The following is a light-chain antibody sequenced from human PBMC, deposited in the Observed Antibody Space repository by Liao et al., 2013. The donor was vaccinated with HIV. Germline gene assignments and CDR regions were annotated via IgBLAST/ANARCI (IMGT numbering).Light chain of an antibody. J-gene: IGLJ1*01. CDR2: QDT. CDR1: KLGDRD. CDR3: QAWDPTTTSFV. V-gene: IGLV3-1*01. Sequence: SYELTQSPSVSVSPGQTASIPCSGDKLGDRDASWYQQKPGQSPILVIYQDTKRPTGIPERFSGSNSGNTATLTISGTQAMDEADYYCQAWDPTTTSFVFGGGTKVTVL.